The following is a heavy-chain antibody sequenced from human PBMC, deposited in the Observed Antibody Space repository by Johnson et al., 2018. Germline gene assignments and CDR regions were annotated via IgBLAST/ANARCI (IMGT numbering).Heavy chain of an antibody. J-gene: IGHJ6*02. CDR2: IKQDGSEK. CDR1: GFTFSSYW. V-gene: IGHV3-7*01. CDR3: AKEWLSPPYYYGMDV. D-gene: IGHD3-22*01. Sequence: VQLVESGGGLVQXGGSXRLXCAVSGFTFSSYWMSWVRQAPGKGLEWVANIKQDGSEKYYVDSVTGRFTISRDNAKNSLYLQMNSLRAEDTAVYYCAKEWLSPPYYYGMDVWGQGTTVTVSS.